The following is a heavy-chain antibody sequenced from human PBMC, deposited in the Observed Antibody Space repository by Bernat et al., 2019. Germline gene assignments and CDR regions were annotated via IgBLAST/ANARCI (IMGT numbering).Heavy chain of an antibody. V-gene: IGHV3-7*01. CDR2: IKQDGSEK. J-gene: IGHJ4*02. Sequence: EVQLVESGGGLVQPGGSLRLSCTASGFTFSTYWMTWVRQAPGKGLEWVASIKQDGSEKYYLDSVKSRITIARDNHKNSLYLEMNSLRGEDTAVYYCATRPRQPESWGQGTLVTVSS. CDR1: GFTFSTYW. D-gene: IGHD6-13*01. CDR3: ATRPRQPES.